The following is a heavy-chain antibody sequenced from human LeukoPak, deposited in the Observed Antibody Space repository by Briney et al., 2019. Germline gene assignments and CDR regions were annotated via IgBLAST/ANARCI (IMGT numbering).Heavy chain of an antibody. CDR3: AKHPFYYYESSAPYYYYYGRAV. D-gene: IGHD3-22*01. CDR2: IYYSGST. V-gene: IGHV4-39*01. CDR1: GGSISSYY. Sequence: PSETLSLTCTVSGGSISSYYWGWIRQPPGKGLEWIGSIYYSGSTYYNPSLKSRVTISVDTSKNQFSLKLSSVTAADTAVYYCAKHPFYYYESSAPYYYYYGRAVGAKGTTATVPS. J-gene: IGHJ6*04.